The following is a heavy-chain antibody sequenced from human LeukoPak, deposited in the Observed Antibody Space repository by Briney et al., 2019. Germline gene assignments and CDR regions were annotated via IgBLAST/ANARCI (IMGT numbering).Heavy chain of an antibody. Sequence: PGGSLRLSCAASRFTFSSYGMFWVRQAPGKGLEWVAFIRYDGTNKYYADSVEGRFAISRDNSKSTLYLQMNSLRAEDTAVYYCARVQYCSSTSCWGYYYYYYMDVWGKGTTVTVSS. CDR2: IRYDGTNK. J-gene: IGHJ6*03. V-gene: IGHV3-30*02. D-gene: IGHD2-2*01. CDR1: RFTFSSYG. CDR3: ARVQYCSSTSCWGYYYYYYMDV.